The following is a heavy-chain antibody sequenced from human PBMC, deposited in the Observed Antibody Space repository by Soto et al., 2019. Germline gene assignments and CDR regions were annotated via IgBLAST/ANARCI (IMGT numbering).Heavy chain of an antibody. D-gene: IGHD4-17*01. V-gene: IGHV3-33*01. CDR2: IWYDGSNK. J-gene: IGHJ4*02. CDR3: ARGRPDYGYFDY. CDR1: GFTFSSYG. Sequence: PGGSLRLSCAASGFTFSSYGMHWVRQAPGKGLEWVAVIWYDGSNKYYADSVKGRFTISRDNSKNTLYLQMNSLRAEDTAVHYCARGRPDYGYFDYWGQGTLVTVSS.